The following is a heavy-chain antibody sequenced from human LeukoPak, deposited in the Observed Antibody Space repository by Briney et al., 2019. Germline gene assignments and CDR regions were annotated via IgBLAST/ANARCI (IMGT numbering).Heavy chain of an antibody. Sequence: GGSLRLSCAAFGFIFSNHEMNWVRQAPGKGLQWVSYISSTGRTIYYADSVKGRFPVSRDNAKNSLYLQMNSLRAEDTAVYYCARTLIAAVGASKNWHDPWGQGTLVTVSS. V-gene: IGHV3-48*03. CDR1: GFIFSNHE. J-gene: IGHJ5*02. D-gene: IGHD6-13*01. CDR3: ARTLIAAVGASKNWHDP. CDR2: ISSTGRTI.